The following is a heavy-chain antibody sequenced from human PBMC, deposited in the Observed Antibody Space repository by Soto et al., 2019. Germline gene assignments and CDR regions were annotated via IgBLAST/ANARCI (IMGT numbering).Heavy chain of an antibody. CDR2: IIPRFGKPA. Sequence: QVQLVQSGAAVKKPGSSVKVSCKASGDSFSTFAFSWVRQAPGQGLEWMGAIIPRFGKPANYAQKFQDRVTITADKSTTTVYMEVRSLRSEDTAVYYCARSRFLDYWGQGTPVTVSS. CDR3: ARSRFLDY. D-gene: IGHD3-3*01. J-gene: IGHJ4*02. CDR1: GDSFSTFA. V-gene: IGHV1-69*06.